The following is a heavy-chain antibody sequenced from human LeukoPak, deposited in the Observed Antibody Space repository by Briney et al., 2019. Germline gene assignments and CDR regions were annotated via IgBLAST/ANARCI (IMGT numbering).Heavy chain of an antibody. CDR2: ISSSSTYI. CDR3: ARASAAGSSFDY. V-gene: IGHV3-21*01. D-gene: IGHD6-13*01. Sequence: PGGSLRLSCAASGFTFSSYSMNWVRQAPGKGLEWVSSISSSSTYIYYADSLKGRFTISRDNAKNSLYLQMNSLRAEDTAVYYCARASAAGSSFDYWGQGTLVTVSS. CDR1: GFTFSSYS. J-gene: IGHJ4*02.